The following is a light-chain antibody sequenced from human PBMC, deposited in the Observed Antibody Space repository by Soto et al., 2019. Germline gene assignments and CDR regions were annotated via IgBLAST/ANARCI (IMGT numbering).Light chain of an antibody. CDR2: AAS. CDR1: QTISDY. J-gene: IGKJ4*01. V-gene: IGKV1-39*01. CDR3: QQANSFPLT. Sequence: DIQMTQSPSSLSASVGDRVTITCLTSQTISDYLNWYQHKPGKAPKLLISAASSLQSGVPSRFSGSGSGTDFTLTISSLQPEDFATYYCQQANSFPLTFGGGTKVDIK.